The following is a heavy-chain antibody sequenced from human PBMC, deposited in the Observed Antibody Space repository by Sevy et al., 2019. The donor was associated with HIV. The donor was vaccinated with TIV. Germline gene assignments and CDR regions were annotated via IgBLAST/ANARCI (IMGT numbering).Heavy chain of an antibody. J-gene: IGHJ6*02. D-gene: IGHD6-6*01. CDR3: ARHIVSSSRRGGYYYYGMDV. CDR1: GYTFTTYA. V-gene: IGHV7-4-1*02. Sequence: ASVKVSCKASGYTFTTYAMNWVRQAPGQGLEWMGWINTNTGNPTYAPGFTGRFVFSLDTSVSTAYLQISSIKAEDTAVYYCARHIVSSSRRGGYYYYGMDVWGQGTTVTVSS. CDR2: INTNTGNP.